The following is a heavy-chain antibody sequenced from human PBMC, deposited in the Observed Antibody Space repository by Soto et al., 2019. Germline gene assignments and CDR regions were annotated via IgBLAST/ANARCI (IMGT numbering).Heavy chain of an antibody. Sequence: QVQLVQSGAEVKKPGSSVKVSCRASGGTFSSYAISWVRQAPGQGRGGLGGLMPSFCTANCAQKFQGKVQLTEDESTSTAYMELSRLRSEDTAVYYCARSGSYQYEPFDYWGQGTLVTVSS. CDR1: GGTFSSYA. V-gene: IGHV1-69*01. CDR3: ARSGSYQYEPFDY. J-gene: IGHJ4*02. D-gene: IGHD1-26*01. CDR2: LMPSFCTA.